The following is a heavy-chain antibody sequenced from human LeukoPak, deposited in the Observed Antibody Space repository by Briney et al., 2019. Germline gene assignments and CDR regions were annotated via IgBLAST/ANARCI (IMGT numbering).Heavy chain of an antibody. CDR1: GFTLSDSG. J-gene: IGHJ4*02. CDR3: VTFDH. V-gene: IGHV3-30*02. CDR2: IRSDGTTK. Sequence: GPLRLSCTVSGFTLSDSGIDWVRQAPGKGLEWVAKIRSDGTTKHFADSVKGRFTISGDNYRNIVYLQMSSLRAEDTAIYYCVTFDHWGQGTLVTVSS.